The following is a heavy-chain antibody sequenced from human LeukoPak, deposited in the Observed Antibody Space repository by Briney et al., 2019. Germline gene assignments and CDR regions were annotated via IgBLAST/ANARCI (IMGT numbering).Heavy chain of an antibody. CDR1: GYTFTNYG. CDR3: ARDHGDYYFDY. Sequence: ASVKVSCKASGYTFTNYGISWVRQAPGQRLEWMGWINAGNGNTKYSQKFQGRVTITRDTSASTAYMELSSLRSEDTAVYYCARDHGDYYFDYWGQGTLVTVSS. D-gene: IGHD4-17*01. J-gene: IGHJ4*02. CDR2: INAGNGNT. V-gene: IGHV1-3*01.